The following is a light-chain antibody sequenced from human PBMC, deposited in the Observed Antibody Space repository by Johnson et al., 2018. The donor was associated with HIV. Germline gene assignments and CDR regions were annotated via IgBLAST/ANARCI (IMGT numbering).Light chain of an antibody. CDR3: GTWDSSLSAYV. CDR2: DNN. Sequence: QSVLTQPPSVSAAPGQKVSISCSGSNSNIGNNYVSWYQQLPGAAPKLLIYDNNKRPSGIPDRFSASKSGTSATLGITGLQTGDEADYYCGTWDSSLSAYVFATGTKVTVL. CDR1: NSNIGNNY. V-gene: IGLV1-51*01. J-gene: IGLJ1*01.